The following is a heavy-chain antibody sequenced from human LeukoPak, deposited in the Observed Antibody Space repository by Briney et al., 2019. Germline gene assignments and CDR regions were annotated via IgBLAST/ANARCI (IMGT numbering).Heavy chain of an antibody. J-gene: IGHJ4*02. V-gene: IGHV4-34*01. CDR1: GGSFSGYY. CDR3: ARVVYDFWSAVNYFDY. CDR2: INHSGST. Sequence: PSETLSLTCAVYGGSFSGYYWSWIRQPPGKGLEWIGEINHSGSTNYNPSLKSRVTISVDTSKNQFSLKLSSVTAADTAVYYCARVVYDFWSAVNYFDYWGQGTLVTVSS. D-gene: IGHD3-3*01.